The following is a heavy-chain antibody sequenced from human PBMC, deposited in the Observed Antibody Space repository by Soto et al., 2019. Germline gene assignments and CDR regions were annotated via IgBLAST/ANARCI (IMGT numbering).Heavy chain of an antibody. CDR3: TRDARIDYYDSSGHFIY. J-gene: IGHJ4*02. D-gene: IGHD3-22*01. CDR1: GFTFGDYA. CDR2: IRSKAYGGTT. Sequence: PGGSLRLSCTASGFTFGDYAMSWVRQAPGKGLEWVGFIRSKAYGGTTEYAASVKGRFTISRGDSKSIAYLQMNSLKTEDTAVYYCTRDARIDYYDSSGHFIYWGQGTLVTVSS. V-gene: IGHV3-49*04.